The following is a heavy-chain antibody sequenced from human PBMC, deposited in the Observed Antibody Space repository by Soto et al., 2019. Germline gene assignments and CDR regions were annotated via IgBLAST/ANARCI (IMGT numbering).Heavy chain of an antibody. CDR2: ISGSGGST. D-gene: IGHD3-22*01. V-gene: IGHV3-23*01. J-gene: IGHJ4*02. Sequence: PGGSLRRSCAASGFTFSSYAMSWVRQAPGKGLEWVSAISGSGGSTYYADSVKGRFTISRDNSKNTLYLQMNSLRAEDTAVYYCAKGPYYYDSSGYYGYWGQGTLVTVSS. CDR3: AKGPYYYDSSGYYGY. CDR1: GFTFSSYA.